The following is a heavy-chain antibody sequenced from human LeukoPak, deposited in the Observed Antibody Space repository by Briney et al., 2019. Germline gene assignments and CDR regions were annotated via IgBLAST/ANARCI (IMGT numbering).Heavy chain of an antibody. CDR1: GFTFSSYA. Sequence: GGSLRLSCAASGFTFSSYAMHWVRQAPGKGLEWVAVISYDGSNKYYADSVKGRFTISRDNSKNTLYLQMNSLRAEDTAVYYCARGHEPMTVVVLDYWGQGTLVTVSS. D-gene: IGHD3-22*01. V-gene: IGHV3-30-3*01. CDR3: ARGHEPMTVVVLDY. J-gene: IGHJ4*02. CDR2: ISYDGSNK.